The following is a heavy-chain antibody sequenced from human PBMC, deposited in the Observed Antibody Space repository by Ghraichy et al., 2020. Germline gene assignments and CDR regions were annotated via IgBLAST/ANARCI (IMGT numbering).Heavy chain of an antibody. J-gene: IGHJ6*02. V-gene: IGHV3-48*03. CDR1: GFTFSAYE. CDR3: ARDVSGYYNYAMDV. D-gene: IGHD3-22*01. Sequence: LSLTCVASGFTFSAYEMNWVRQSPGKGLEWVSYISNSGSSRYYADSVKGRSTISRDNAKNSLYLEMSSLSAEDTAVYFCARDVSGYYNYAMDVWGQGTTVTVSS. CDR2: ISNSGSSR.